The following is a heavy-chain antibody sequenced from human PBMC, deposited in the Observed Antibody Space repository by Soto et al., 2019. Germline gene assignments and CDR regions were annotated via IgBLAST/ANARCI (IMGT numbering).Heavy chain of an antibody. Sequence: GAPVKVSCKASGYVFTIYYIRWVRQAPGQGLEWMAIINPLPTSGSTNYAQKFQGRVTVTRDTSTSTVYLELSSLRSDDTAVYYCARDLAAAAYWGQGTLVTAPQ. V-gene: IGHV1-46*01. CDR3: ARDLAAAAY. J-gene: IGHJ4*02. CDR1: GYVFTIYY. D-gene: IGHD6-13*01. CDR2: INPLPTSGST.